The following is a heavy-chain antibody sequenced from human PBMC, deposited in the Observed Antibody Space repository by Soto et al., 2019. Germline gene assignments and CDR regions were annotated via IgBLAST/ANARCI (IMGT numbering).Heavy chain of an antibody. Sequence: SETLSLTCAVYGGSFSGYYWSWIRQPPGKGLEWIGEINHSGSTNYNPSLKSRVTISVDTSKNQFSLKLSSVTAADTAVYYCARPADPSSSSSVWFDPWGQGTLVTVSS. V-gene: IGHV4-34*01. CDR3: ARPADPSSSSSVWFDP. CDR1: GGSFSGYY. CDR2: INHSGST. D-gene: IGHD6-13*01. J-gene: IGHJ5*02.